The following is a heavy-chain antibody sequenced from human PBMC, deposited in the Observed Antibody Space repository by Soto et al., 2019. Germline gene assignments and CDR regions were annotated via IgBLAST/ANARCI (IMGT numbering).Heavy chain of an antibody. CDR1: GFTFSSCA. CDR2: IIDSGGST. D-gene: IGHD1-26*01. CDR3: GKGRSYYYYYGVDV. V-gene: IGHV3-23*01. Sequence: PGGSLRLACAASGFTFSSCAMGWVRQAPGKGLEWVSDIIDSGGSTYYADAVKGRFTTSRDNSKSTLYLQMNSLRAEDTAVYYCGKGRSYYYYYGVDVRAQRTTDTGSS. J-gene: IGHJ6*02.